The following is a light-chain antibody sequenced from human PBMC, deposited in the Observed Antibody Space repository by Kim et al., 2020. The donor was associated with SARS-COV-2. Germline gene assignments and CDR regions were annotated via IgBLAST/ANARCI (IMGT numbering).Light chain of an antibody. CDR2: REN. CDR3: QVWDTRTVL. V-gene: IGLV3-9*02. Sequence: VSVAPGQTARIPWGGDIVDRSVHWYQQKPGQAPVLLIYRENNRPSGIPERFSGSDSGNTATLTISGAQDGDEADYYCQVWDTRTVLFGGGTQLTVL. J-gene: IGLJ2*01. CDR1: IVDRS.